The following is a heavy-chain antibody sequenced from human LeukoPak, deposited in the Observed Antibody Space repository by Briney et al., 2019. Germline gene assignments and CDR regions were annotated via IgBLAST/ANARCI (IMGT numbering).Heavy chain of an antibody. CDR3: ARETTTMVRGVINDYYGMDV. CDR2: IKQDGSEK. V-gene: IGHV3-7*03. D-gene: IGHD3-10*01. CDR1: GFTFSSYW. Sequence: GGSLRLSCAASGFTFSSYWMSWVRQAPGKGLEWVANIKQDGSEKYYVDSVKGRFTISRDNAKNPLYLQMNSLRAEDTAVYYCARETTTMVRGVINDYYGMDVWGKGTTVTVSS. J-gene: IGHJ6*04.